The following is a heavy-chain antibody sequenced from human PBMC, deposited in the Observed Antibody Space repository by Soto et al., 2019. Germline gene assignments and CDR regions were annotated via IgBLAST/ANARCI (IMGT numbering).Heavy chain of an antibody. V-gene: IGHV5-51*03. J-gene: IGHJ4*02. CDR1: GYTFSNFW. CDR3: ARSSRRSPYFDY. Sequence: PVESLKMSCRCSGYTFSNFWIAWVRHLPGKGLEWMGIIYPGDHETRYSPSFHGKVTISADKSINTAYLQWSSLEASDSAFYYCARSSRRSPYFDYSGQGDLVSVYS. CDR2: IYPGDHET.